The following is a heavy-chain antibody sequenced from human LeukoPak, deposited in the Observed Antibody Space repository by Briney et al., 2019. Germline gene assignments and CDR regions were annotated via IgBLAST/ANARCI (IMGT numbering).Heavy chain of an antibody. CDR1: GGTFSSYA. J-gene: IGHJ6*02. V-gene: IGHV1-69*13. CDR2: IIPIFGTA. D-gene: IGHD5-18*01. Sequence: SVKVSCKASGGTFSSYAISWVRQAPGQGLEWMGGIIPIFGTANYAQKFQGRVTITADESTSTAYMELSSLRSEDTAVYYCARLYTAMVSGYYYYYGMDVWGQGTTVTVSS. CDR3: ARLYTAMVSGYYYYYGMDV.